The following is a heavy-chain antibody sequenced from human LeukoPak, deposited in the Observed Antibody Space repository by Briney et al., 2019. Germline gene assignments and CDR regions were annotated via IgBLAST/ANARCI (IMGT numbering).Heavy chain of an antibody. V-gene: IGHV3-21*04. J-gene: IGHJ4*02. Sequence: GGSLRLSCAASGFTFSSYNMNWVRQAPGKGLEWVSSISSSSSYIYYADSVKGRFTISRDNAKNSLYLQMNSLRAEDTAVYYCARRAGAYSHPYDYWGQGTLVTVSS. D-gene: IGHD4/OR15-4a*01. CDR3: ARRAGAYSHPYDY. CDR1: GFTFSSYN. CDR2: ISSSSSYI.